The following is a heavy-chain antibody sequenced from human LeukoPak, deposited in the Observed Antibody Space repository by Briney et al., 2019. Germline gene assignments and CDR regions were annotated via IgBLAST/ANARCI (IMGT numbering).Heavy chain of an antibody. J-gene: IGHJ3*02. Sequence: GGSLRLSCAASGFTLDDYAMHWVRQAPGKGLEWDSGISWNSSTIYYADSVKGRFTISRDNAKNSLYLQMNSLRAEDTAVYYCARDGRGYSSSWHDAFDIWGQGTMVTVSS. D-gene: IGHD6-13*01. V-gene: IGHV3-9*01. CDR3: ARDGRGYSSSWHDAFDI. CDR2: ISWNSSTI. CDR1: GFTLDDYA.